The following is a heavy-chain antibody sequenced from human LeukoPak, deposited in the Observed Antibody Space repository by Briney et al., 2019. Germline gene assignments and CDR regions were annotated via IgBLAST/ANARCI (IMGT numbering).Heavy chain of an antibody. D-gene: IGHD2-2*01. CDR1: GDSISSGSFH. CDR2: INTSGTT. J-gene: IGHJ3*02. V-gene: IGHV4-61*02. Sequence: PSETLSLTCTVSGDSISSGSFHWSWIRQPAGKGLEWIGRINTSGTTTYKPPLRSRVTISVDTSKNQFSLKLSSVTAADTAVYYCTRLRLPATIGAFDIWGQGTMVSVSS. CDR3: TRLRLPATIGAFDI.